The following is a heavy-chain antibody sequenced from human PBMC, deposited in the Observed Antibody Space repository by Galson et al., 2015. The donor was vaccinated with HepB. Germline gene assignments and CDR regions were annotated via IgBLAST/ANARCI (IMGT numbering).Heavy chain of an antibody. V-gene: IGHV1-3*01. CDR3: ARGAQSRWGMDV. J-gene: IGHJ6*02. CDR2: INAGNGNT. Sequence: SVKVSCKASGYTFTSYAMHWVRQAPGQRLEWMGWINAGNGNTKYSQKFQGRVTITRDTSASTAYMELSSLRSEDTAVYYCARGAQSRWGMDVWGQGTTVTVSS. D-gene: IGHD6-13*01. CDR1: GYTFTSYA.